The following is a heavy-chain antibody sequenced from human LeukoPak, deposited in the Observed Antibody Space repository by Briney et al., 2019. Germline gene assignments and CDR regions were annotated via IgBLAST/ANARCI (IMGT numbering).Heavy chain of an antibody. CDR2: ISSSSSYM. D-gene: IGHD1-26*01. J-gene: IGHJ4*02. CDR1: GFTFDDYA. V-gene: IGHV3-21*01. CDR3: ARLAGAGSSGFDY. Sequence: GRSLRLSCAASGFTFDDYAMHWVRQAPGKGLEWVSSISSSSSYMKYAESVRGRFTISRDNAKNSLYLHMSSLRAEDTAVYYCARLAGAGSSGFDYWGQGTLVTVSS.